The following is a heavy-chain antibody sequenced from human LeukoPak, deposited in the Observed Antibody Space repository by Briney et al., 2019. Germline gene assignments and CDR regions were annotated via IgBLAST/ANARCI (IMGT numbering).Heavy chain of an antibody. V-gene: IGHV3-23*01. D-gene: IGHD3-10*01. J-gene: IGHJ4*02. CDR3: AKAHLWFGELLGFDY. Sequence: TGGSLRLSCAASGFTFSSYAMSWVRQAPGKGLEWVSAISGSGGSTYYADSVKGRFTISRDNSKNTLYLQMNSLRAEDTAVYYCAKAHLWFGELLGFDYWGQGTLVTVSS. CDR2: ISGSGGST. CDR1: GFTFSSYA.